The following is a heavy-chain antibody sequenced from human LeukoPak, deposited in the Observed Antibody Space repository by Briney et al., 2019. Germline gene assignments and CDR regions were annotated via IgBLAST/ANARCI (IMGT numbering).Heavy chain of an antibody. CDR2: ISYDGSNK. V-gene: IGHV3-30-3*01. J-gene: IGHJ4*02. D-gene: IGHD6-6*01. CDR3: ARGPNSNWSGLDF. Sequence: GGSLRLSCAASGFTFSNYAIHWVRQAPGKGLEWVAVISYDGSNKYYADSVKGRFTNSRDNSKNTLYLQMNSLRAEDTAVYYCARGPNSNWSGLDFWGQGTLLTVSS. CDR1: GFTFSNYA.